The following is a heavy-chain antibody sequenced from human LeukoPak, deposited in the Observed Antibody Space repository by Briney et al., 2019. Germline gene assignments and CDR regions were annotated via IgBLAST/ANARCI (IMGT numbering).Heavy chain of an antibody. CDR1: GYTFTSYY. CDR3: ARDYSGWYYFDY. D-gene: IGHD6-19*01. J-gene: IGHJ4*02. Sequence: ASVKVSCKAPGYTFTSYYMHWVRQAPGQGLEWMGIINPSGGSTSYAQKFQGRVTMTRDTSTSTVYMELSSLRSEDTAVYYCARDYSGWYYFDYWGQGTLVTVSS. V-gene: IGHV1-46*01. CDR2: INPSGGST.